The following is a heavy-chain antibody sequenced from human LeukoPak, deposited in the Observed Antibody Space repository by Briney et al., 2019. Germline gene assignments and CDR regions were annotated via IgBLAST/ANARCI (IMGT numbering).Heavy chain of an antibody. V-gene: IGHV3-30*18. Sequence: PSRTLTRYGAASGFTCSGNGMDRQRPAQGLGRKGGVVIKYGGSNKYYADSVKGRFTISRDNSKNTPYLQMNSLGAEDTAVYYCAKATYYYDSSNIQHWGQGTLVTVSS. CDR2: IKYGGSNK. J-gene: IGHJ1*01. CDR1: GFTCSGNG. D-gene: IGHD3-22*01. CDR3: AKATYYYDSSNIQH.